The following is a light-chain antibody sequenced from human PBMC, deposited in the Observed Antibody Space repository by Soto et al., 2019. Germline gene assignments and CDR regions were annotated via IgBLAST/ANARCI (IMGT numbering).Light chain of an antibody. CDR2: LDRSGSY. CDR3: ANWYSNTLEV. V-gene: IGLV4-60*02. Sequence: QLVLTQSSSASASLGSSVKLTCILSSGHSTYIIAWHQQQPGKAPRFLMTLDRSGSYNRGSGVPDRFSGSSSGADRYLTISNLQFEDVGDYYCANWYSNTLEVFGGGTKLTVL. J-gene: IGLJ3*02. CDR1: SGHSTYI.